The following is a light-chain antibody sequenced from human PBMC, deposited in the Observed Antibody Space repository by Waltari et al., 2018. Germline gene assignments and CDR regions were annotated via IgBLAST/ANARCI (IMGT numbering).Light chain of an antibody. V-gene: IGLV2-11*01. Sequence: QSALTQPRSVSGSPGQSVTISCTGTSSDVGGYNYVSWYQQHPYKAPKLMIYDVNKRPSGFPDRFSGSKSGNTASLTISGLQAEDEADYYCCSYAGTYTSYMFFGGGTKLTIL. J-gene: IGLJ2*01. CDR1: SSDVGGYNY. CDR3: CSYAGTYTSYMF. CDR2: DVN.